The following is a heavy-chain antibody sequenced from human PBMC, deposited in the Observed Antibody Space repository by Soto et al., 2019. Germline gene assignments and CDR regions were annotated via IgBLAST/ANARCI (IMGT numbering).Heavy chain of an antibody. CDR1: GFTFSVYD. D-gene: IGHD3-3*01. V-gene: IGHV3-23*01. CDR3: ARDRSTDFGLDV. J-gene: IGHJ6*02. CDR2: ISDGGERT. Sequence: EVQLLESGGDLVQPGGSLRLSCVASGFTFSVYDMSWVRQVAGKGLEWVSSISDGGERTDYRDSVRGRFTISRDNARFTLHLQMNSLRVDDTAIYFFARDRSTDFGLDVWGQGTTVTVSS.